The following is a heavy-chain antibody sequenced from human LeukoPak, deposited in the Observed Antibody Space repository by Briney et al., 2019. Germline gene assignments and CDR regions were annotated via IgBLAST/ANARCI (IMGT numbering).Heavy chain of an antibody. D-gene: IGHD2-2*01. CDR1: GGSISSGDYY. J-gene: IGHJ6*02. CDR2: IYYSGST. Sequence: ASETLSLTCTVSGGSISSGDYYWSWIRQPPGKGLEWIGYIYYSGSTYYNPSLKSRVTISVDTSKNQFSLKLSSVTAADTAVYYCARDRRGYCSSTSCLRPPEYYYYGMDVWGQGTTVTVSS. CDR3: ARDRRGYCSSTSCLRPPEYYYYGMDV. V-gene: IGHV4-30-4*01.